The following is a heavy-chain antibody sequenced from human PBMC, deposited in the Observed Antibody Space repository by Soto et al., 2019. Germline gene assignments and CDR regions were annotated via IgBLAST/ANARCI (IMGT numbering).Heavy chain of an antibody. V-gene: IGHV1-69*13. CDR2: TIPIFGTA. D-gene: IGHD1-1*01. J-gene: IGHJ5*02. Sequence: SVKVSCKASGGTFSSYGITWVRQVPGQGLEWMGGTIPIFGTANYAQQFQGRVTITADESTSTAYMELSSLRSEDTAVYYCARDLLVETGTTNNWFDPWGQGTLVTVSS. CDR1: GGTFSSYG. CDR3: ARDLLVETGTTNNWFDP.